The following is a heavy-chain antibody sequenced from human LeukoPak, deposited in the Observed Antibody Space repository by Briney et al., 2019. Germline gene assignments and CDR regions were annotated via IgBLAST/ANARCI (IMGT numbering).Heavy chain of an antibody. V-gene: IGHV4-34*01. CDR3: ARGVVDTAMGFSVDFDY. CDR2: INHSGST. CDR1: GGSFSGYY. D-gene: IGHD5-18*01. Sequence: SETLSLTCAVYGGSFSGYYWSWIRQPPGKGLEWIGEINHSGSTNYNPSLKSRVTISVDTSKNQFSLKLSSVTAADTAVYYCARGVVDTAMGFSVDFDYWGQGTLVTVSS. J-gene: IGHJ4*02.